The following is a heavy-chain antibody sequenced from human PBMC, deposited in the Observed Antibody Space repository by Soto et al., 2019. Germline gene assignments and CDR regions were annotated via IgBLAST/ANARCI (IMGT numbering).Heavy chain of an antibody. Sequence: GGSLRLSCAASGFAFNIYGMHWVRQAPDKGLEWVALISYDGSNQYYADSVKGRFTISRDNSKNTLFLQMNSLRADDTAVYYCAKDQASGQGSFDSWGQGTLVTVS. CDR2: ISYDGSNQ. CDR1: GFAFNIYG. CDR3: AKDQASGQGSFDS. J-gene: IGHJ4*02. V-gene: IGHV3-30*18.